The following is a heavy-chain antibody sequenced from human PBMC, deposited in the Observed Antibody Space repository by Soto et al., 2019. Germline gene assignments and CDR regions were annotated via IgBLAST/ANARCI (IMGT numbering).Heavy chain of an antibody. CDR2: IYYDGRT. CDR3: AITGVDDSPSYFWFYFDY. Sequence: QVQLQESGPGLVKPSQTLSLTCTVSGASISSGYWSWIRQSPGKGLEWIGYIYYDGRTSYNPSLRSRLTISVDTSKNQFSLILNSVTAADTAVYHCAITGVDDSPSYFWFYFDYWGPGSQVTGSS. D-gene: IGHD3-9*01. V-gene: IGHV4-30-4*01. CDR1: GASISSGY. J-gene: IGHJ4*02.